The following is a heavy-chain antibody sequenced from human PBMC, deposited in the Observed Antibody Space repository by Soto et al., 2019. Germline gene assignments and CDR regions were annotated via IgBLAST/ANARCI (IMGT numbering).Heavy chain of an antibody. Sequence: GGCLRLSCAASGFTFSSYAMSWVRPAPGKGLEWVSAISGSGGSTYYADSVKGRFTISRDNSKNTLYLQMNSLRAEDTAVYYCAKIRVAVAAHWGPCYFDYWGQGTLVTVSS. CDR3: AKIRVAVAAHWGPCYFDY. V-gene: IGHV3-23*01. CDR1: GFTFSSYA. J-gene: IGHJ4*02. D-gene: IGHD6-19*01. CDR2: ISGSGGST.